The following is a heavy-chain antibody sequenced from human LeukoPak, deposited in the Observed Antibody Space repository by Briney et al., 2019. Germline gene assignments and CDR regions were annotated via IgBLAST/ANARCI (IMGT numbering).Heavy chain of an antibody. V-gene: IGHV3-53*01. Sequence: PGGSLRLSCAASGFTVSSNYMSWIRQAPGKGLEWVSVIYSGGSTYYADSVKGRFTISRDNSKNTLYLQMNSLRAEDTAVYCCARGSSSWYAFDYWGQGTLVTVSS. CDR1: GFTVSSNY. J-gene: IGHJ4*02. CDR3: ARGSSSWYAFDY. D-gene: IGHD6-13*01. CDR2: IYSGGST.